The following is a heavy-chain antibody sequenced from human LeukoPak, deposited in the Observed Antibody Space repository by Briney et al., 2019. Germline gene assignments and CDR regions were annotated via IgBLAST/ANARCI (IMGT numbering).Heavy chain of an antibody. Sequence: LSLTCTVSGGSISSYYWSWVRQAPGKGLEWVSYISSSGSTIYYADSVKGRFTISRDNAKNSLYLQMNSLRAEDTAVYYCARADIGYDYWGQGTLVTVSS. CDR1: GGSISSYY. CDR3: ARADIGYDY. V-gene: IGHV3-48*03. CDR2: ISSSGSTI. J-gene: IGHJ4*02. D-gene: IGHD2-15*01.